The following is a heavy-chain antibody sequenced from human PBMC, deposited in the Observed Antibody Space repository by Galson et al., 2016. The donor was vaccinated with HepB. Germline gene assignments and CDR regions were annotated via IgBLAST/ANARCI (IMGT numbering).Heavy chain of an antibody. J-gene: IGHJ4*02. V-gene: IGHV3-23*01. D-gene: IGHD6-6*01. CDR2: INAGGGAT. CDR1: GFTFSRYT. Sequence: SLRLSCAASGFTFSRYTMGWVRQAPGKGLEWVSDINAGGGATWYADSVKGRVTIPRDNSTNTLYLHMNSLRAGDTAIYYCAKALRASSYDYWGKGTLVTFSS. CDR3: AKALRASSYDY.